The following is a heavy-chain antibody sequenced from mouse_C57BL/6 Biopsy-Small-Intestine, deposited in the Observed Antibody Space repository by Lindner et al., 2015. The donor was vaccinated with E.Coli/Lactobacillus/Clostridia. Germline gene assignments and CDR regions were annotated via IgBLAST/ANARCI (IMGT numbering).Heavy chain of an antibody. V-gene: IGHV1-82*01. CDR1: GYAFSSSW. D-gene: IGHD2-14*01. CDR3: ARGTTDPY. CDR2: IYPRGGST. J-gene: IGHJ2*01. Sequence: VQLQESGPELVKPGASVKISCKASGYAFSSSWMNWVKQRPGKGLEWIGEIYPRGGSTYYNEKFKGKATLTADKSSSTAYMELRSLTSEDSAVYFCARGTTDPYWGQGTTLTVSS.